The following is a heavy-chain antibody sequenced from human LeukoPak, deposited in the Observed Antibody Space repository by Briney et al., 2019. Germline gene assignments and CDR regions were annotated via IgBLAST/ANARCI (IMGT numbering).Heavy chain of an antibody. CDR3: AKDLMRDRWFGES. CDR2: IRFDGNDK. J-gene: IGHJ5*02. D-gene: IGHD3-10*01. V-gene: IGHV3-30*02. CDR1: GFTFSYYG. Sequence: GGFLRLSCAASGFTFSYYGMHWVRQAPGKGLEWVAFIRFDGNDKFYAKSVKGQFTISKDTSRSTLYPQMNSLRIEDTAVYYCAKDLMRDRWFGESWGQGTLVTVSS.